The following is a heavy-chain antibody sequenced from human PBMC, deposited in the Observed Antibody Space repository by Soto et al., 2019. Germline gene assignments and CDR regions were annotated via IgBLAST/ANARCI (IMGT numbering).Heavy chain of an antibody. Sequence: EVQLVESGGGLVQPGGSLKLSCAASGFTFSGSAMHWVRQASGKGLEWVGRIRSKANSYATAYAASVKGRFTISRDDSKNTAYLQMNSLKTEDTAVYYCIIGSVGAIYYWGQGTLVTVSS. D-gene: IGHD1-26*01. CDR3: IIGSVGAIYY. J-gene: IGHJ4*02. V-gene: IGHV3-73*02. CDR2: IRSKANSYAT. CDR1: GFTFSGSA.